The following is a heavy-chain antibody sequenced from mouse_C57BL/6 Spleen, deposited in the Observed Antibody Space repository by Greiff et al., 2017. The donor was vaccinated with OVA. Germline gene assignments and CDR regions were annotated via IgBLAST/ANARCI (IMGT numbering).Heavy chain of an antibody. J-gene: IGHJ2*01. CDR1: GYTFTSYW. D-gene: IGHD1-1*01. Sequence: QVQLQQPGAELVRPGTSVKLSCKASGYTFTSYWMHWVKQRPGQGLEWIGVIDPSDSYTNYNQKFKGKATLTVDTSSSTAYMQLSSLTSEDSAVYYCARRHYGNDYWGQGTTLTVSS. CDR2: IDPSDSYT. V-gene: IGHV1-59*01. CDR3: ARRHYGNDY.